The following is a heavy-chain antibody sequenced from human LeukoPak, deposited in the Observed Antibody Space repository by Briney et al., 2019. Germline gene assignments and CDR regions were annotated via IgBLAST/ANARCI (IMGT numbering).Heavy chain of an antibody. V-gene: IGHV4-34*01. Sequence: SETLSLTCAVYGGPFNGYYWSWIRQSPGKELEWIGEGDERGGTKYNPSLKSRVTISADSSKNQFSLKLSSVTAADTAVYYCARVIKVVAATYYFDYWGQGTLVTVSS. CDR3: ARVIKVVAATYYFDY. J-gene: IGHJ4*02. CDR2: GDERGGT. CDR1: GGPFNGYY. D-gene: IGHD2-15*01.